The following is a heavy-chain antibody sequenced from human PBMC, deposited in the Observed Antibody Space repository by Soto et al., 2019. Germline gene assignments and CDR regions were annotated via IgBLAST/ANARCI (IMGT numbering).Heavy chain of an antibody. D-gene: IGHD5-12*01. CDR3: ARGGLEMATINYFDY. CDR1: GGTLSNYA. V-gene: IGHV1-69*13. CDR2: IIPIFGTA. Sequence: SVKVSCKASGGTLSNYAINWGRQAPGQRLEWVGGIIPIFGTANYRQKFQGRVTITADESTSTAYMELSSLRSEDTAVYYCARGGLEMATINYFDYWGQGTLVTVSS. J-gene: IGHJ4*02.